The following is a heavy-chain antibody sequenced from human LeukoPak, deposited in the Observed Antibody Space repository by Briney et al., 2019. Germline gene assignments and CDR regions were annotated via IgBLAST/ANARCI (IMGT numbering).Heavy chain of an antibody. CDR1: GFTVSSNY. J-gene: IGHJ6*03. Sequence: GGSLRLSCAASGFTVSSNYMSWVRQAPGKGLEWVSVIYSGGSTYYADSVKGRFTISRDISKNTLFLQMNALRAEDTAVYYCARDDGYSIYYYYMDVWGKGTTVTVSS. V-gene: IGHV3-66*01. CDR2: IYSGGST. D-gene: IGHD5-18*01. CDR3: ARDDGYSIYYYYMDV.